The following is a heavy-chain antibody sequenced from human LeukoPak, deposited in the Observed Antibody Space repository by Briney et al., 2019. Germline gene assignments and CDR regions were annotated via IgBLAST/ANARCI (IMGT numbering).Heavy chain of an antibody. Sequence: PGGSLRLSCAASGFTFSSHGLSWVRQAPGKGLEWVSAISGGGGNTYYAGSVKGRFTISRDISKNTLYLQMNSLSADDTAIYYCAKTLVGVAAPGYWGQGTLVTVSS. CDR2: ISGGGGNT. V-gene: IGHV3-23*01. CDR3: AKTLVGVAAPGY. CDR1: GFTFSSHG. D-gene: IGHD2-15*01. J-gene: IGHJ4*02.